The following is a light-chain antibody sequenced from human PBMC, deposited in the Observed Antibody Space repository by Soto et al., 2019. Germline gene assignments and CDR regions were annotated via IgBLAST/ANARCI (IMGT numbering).Light chain of an antibody. CDR3: QHYGTSGL. CDR2: AS. V-gene: IGKV3-20*01. CDR1: QSVSDSY. J-gene: IGKJ3*01. Sequence: EIVLTQSPGTLSLSPGERATLSCRASQSVSDSYLAWYQQKPGQAPRLLIYASSSATGIPDRFSGSGSGTDFTLTISRLEPEDFAVYYCQHYGTSGLFGPGTKVDIK.